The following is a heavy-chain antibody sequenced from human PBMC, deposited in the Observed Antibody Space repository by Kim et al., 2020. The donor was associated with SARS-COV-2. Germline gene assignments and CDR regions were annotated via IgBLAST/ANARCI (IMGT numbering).Heavy chain of an antibody. CDR1: GFTFDDYA. CDR2: ISWNSGSI. D-gene: IGHD6-19*01. J-gene: IGHJ4*02. CDR3: ATLYSSGWYSYFDY. Sequence: GWSLRLSCAASGFTFDDYARHWVRQAPGKGLEWVSGISWNSGSIGDADSVKGRSTISRDNAKNSLYLQMNSLRAEDTALYYCATLYSSGWYSYFDYWGQGTLVTVSS. V-gene: IGHV3-9*01.